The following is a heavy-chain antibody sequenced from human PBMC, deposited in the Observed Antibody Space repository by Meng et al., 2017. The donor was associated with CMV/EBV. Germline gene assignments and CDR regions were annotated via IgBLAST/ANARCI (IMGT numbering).Heavy chain of an antibody. V-gene: IGHV1-8*03. CDR2: MNPNSGNT. CDR1: GYIFTSYD. J-gene: IGHJ6*02. D-gene: IGHD5-24*01. CDR3: ARGFRDAGGTYYYYGMDV. Sequence: ASVKVSCKASGYIFTSYDINWVRQATGQGVEWMGWMNPNSGNTGYAQKFQGRVTITRNTSISTAYMELSSLRSEDTAVYYCARGFRDAGGTYYYYGMDVWGQGTTVTVSS.